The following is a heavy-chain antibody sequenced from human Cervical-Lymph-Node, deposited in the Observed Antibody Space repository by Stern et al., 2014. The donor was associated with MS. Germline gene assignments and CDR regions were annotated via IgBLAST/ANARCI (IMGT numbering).Heavy chain of an antibody. V-gene: IGHV3-23*04. J-gene: IGHJ6*02. Sequence: EVQLVQSGGDLVQPGRSLRLSCAASGFTFSSYGLSWVRQAPGKGLEWVSVISGSGADTNYGDSVKGRFTISRDNSKNTLYLQMNSLRVEDTAIYYCARLSGSYDYYYFGLDIWGQGTTVTVSS. CDR2: ISGSGADT. CDR3: ARLSGSYDYYYFGLDI. D-gene: IGHD1-26*01. CDR1: GFTFSSYG.